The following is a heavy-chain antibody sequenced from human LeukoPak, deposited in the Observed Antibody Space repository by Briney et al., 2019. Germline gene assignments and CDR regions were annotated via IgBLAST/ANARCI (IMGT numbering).Heavy chain of an antibody. Sequence: SETLSLTCSVSGVYLSSSGYFRGWVRQAPGKGLERIGNIHYSGTTFYNPSLKSRVTISLDTSKNQFSLKLTSVTAADTAVYYCATRYCPYSGCNFFPHYWGQGTLVTVSS. D-gene: IGHD5-12*01. CDR3: ATRYCPYSGCNFFPHY. CDR1: GVYLSSSGYF. J-gene: IGHJ4*02. CDR2: IHYSGTT. V-gene: IGHV4-39*01.